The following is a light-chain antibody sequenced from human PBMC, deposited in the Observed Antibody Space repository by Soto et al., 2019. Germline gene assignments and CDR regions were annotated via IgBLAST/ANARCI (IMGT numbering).Light chain of an antibody. J-gene: IGKJ5*01. Sequence: VMTQSPVPLAVCPGEGATLSCRASQSVSSSYLAWYEQTPGQAPRLLIYGASSRATGSPDRFSGSGSRPDFTLTISRLEPEYFAVYYCQQYGSSPYTFGQGTRLEIK. CDR2: GAS. CDR1: QSVSSSY. V-gene: IGKV3-20*01. CDR3: QQYGSSPYT.